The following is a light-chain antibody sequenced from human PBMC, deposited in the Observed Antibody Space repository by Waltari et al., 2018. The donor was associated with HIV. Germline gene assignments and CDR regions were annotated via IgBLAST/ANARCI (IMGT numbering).Light chain of an antibody. CDR3: QESHSSSLT. CDR1: QSVSTY. J-gene: IGKJ4*01. Sequence: DIQMTQSPSSLSASVGDRVTITCRASQSVSTYLNWYQYKPGKAPKLLIYAASSLQSGVPSRVSGSGSGTDFTLTISSLQRDDSATYYCQESHSSSLTFGGGTGVEI. V-gene: IGKV1-39*01. CDR2: AAS.